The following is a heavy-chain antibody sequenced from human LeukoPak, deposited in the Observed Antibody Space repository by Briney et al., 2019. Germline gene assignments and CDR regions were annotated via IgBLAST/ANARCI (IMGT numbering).Heavy chain of an antibody. CDR2: LYSSGNA. Sequence: QSGGSLRLSCAASGFIVSNNHISWVRQAPGKGLEWVSVLYSSGNAYYANSVRGRFSISRDNSKNTVFLQMNSLRVEDTAVYYCARPYYYDSGTFYSGFWGQGTLVTVSS. V-gene: IGHV3-66*01. J-gene: IGHJ4*02. D-gene: IGHD3-22*01. CDR3: ARPYYYDSGTFYSGF. CDR1: GFIVSNNH.